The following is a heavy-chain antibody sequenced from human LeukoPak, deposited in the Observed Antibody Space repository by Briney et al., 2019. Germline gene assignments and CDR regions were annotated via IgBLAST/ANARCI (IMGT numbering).Heavy chain of an antibody. CDR3: ARDFSGIVVAPAGAFDI. CDR1: GGSTSSYY. D-gene: IGHD2-2*01. V-gene: IGHV4-4*07. CDR2: IYTSGST. J-gene: IGHJ3*02. Sequence: SETLSLTCTVSGGSTSSYYWSWIRQPAGKGLEWIGRIYTSGSTNYNPPLKSRVTMSVDTSKNQFSLKLSSVTAADTAVYYCARDFSGIVVAPAGAFDIWGQGTMVTVSS.